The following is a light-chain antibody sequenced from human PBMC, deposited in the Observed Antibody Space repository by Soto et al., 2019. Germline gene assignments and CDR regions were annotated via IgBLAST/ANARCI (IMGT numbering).Light chain of an antibody. J-gene: IGKJ4*01. CDR3: LHHYNYPLT. CDR1: QGIGND. CDR2: SAS. Sequence: DIQMTQFPSSLFASVGDRVTITCRASQGIGNDLGWYQHKPGKAPKRLIFSASTLDSGVPSRFSGGGFGTEFTLTISSLQPEDFATYYCLHHYNYPLTLGGGTKVEIK. V-gene: IGKV1-17*01.